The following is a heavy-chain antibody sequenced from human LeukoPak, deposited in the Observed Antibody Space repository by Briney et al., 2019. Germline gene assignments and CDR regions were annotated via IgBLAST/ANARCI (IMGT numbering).Heavy chain of an antibody. D-gene: IGHD6-6*01. J-gene: IGHJ4*02. CDR2: VFNSGNT. V-gene: IGHV4-4*07. CDR1: GGSISSYY. Sequence: SETVSLTCTISGGSISSYYWSWTRQPAGKGLEWIGRVFNSGNTYYNPSLKSRVTMSVDTSKNQFSLKLSSVTAADTAVYYCARARGQLGELDYWGQGTLVTVSS. CDR3: ARARGQLGELDY.